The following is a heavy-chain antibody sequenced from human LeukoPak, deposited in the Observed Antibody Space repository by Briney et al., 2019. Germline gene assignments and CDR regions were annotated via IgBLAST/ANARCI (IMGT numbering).Heavy chain of an antibody. CDR2: ISTSSRYT. Sequence: PGGSLTLSCAASGFTFSDHYMSWIRQAAGKGLEWVSYISTSSRYTNYADSVKGRFTISRDNAKNSLYLQMNSLRAEDTAVYYCAREIRVVTAIGQGRPDYFDYWGQGTLVTVSS. CDR1: GFTFSDHY. CDR3: AREIRVVTAIGQGRPDYFDY. V-gene: IGHV3-11*05. D-gene: IGHD2-21*02. J-gene: IGHJ4*02.